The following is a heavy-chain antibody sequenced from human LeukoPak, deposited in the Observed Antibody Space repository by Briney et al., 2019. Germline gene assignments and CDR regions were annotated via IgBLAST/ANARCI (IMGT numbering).Heavy chain of an antibody. D-gene: IGHD2-2*01. Sequence: SETLSLTCAVYGGSFSGYYWSWIRQPPGKGLEWIGEINHSGSTNYNPSLKSRVTISVDTSKNQFSLKLSSVTAADTAVYYCARAVRHQLLSDNWGQGTLVFVSS. CDR1: GGSFSGYY. J-gene: IGHJ4*02. V-gene: IGHV4-34*01. CDR3: ARAVRHQLLSDN. CDR2: INHSGST.